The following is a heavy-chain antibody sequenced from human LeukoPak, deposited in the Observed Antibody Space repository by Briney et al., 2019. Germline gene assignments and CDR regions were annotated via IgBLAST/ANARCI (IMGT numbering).Heavy chain of an antibody. CDR2: IKSKTDGGTT. Sequence: PGGSLRLSCAASGFTFSNAWMGWVRQAPGKGLEWVGRIKSKTDGGTTDYAAPVKGRFTISRDDSKNTLYLQMNSLKTEDTAVYYCTTTLSSSIWETLWYWGQGTLVTVSS. J-gene: IGHJ4*02. V-gene: IGHV3-15*01. CDR1: GFTFSNAW. CDR3: TTTLSSSIWETLWY. D-gene: IGHD6-13*01.